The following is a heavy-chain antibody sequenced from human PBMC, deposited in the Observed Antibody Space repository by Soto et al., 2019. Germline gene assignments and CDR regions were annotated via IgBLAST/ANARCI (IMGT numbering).Heavy chain of an antibody. CDR3: AREVYSGGSDY. CDR1: GGSISSYY. J-gene: IGHJ4*02. D-gene: IGHD1-26*01. CDR2: IYYSGST. V-gene: IGHV4-59*01. Sequence: QVQLQESGPGLVKPSETLSLTCTVSGGSISSYYWSWIRQPPGKGLEWIGYIYYSGSTNYNPSLKSRVTISVDTSKNQFSLKLSSVTAADTAVYYCAREVYSGGSDYWGQGTLVTVSS.